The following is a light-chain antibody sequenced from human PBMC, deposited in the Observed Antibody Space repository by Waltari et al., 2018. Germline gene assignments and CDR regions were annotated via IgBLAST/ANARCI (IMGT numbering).Light chain of an antibody. J-gene: IGLJ2*01. CDR2: DFT. Sequence: QSALTQPPSASGPPGQSVTISCTGTNSDIDNFQYVPWYQQHPGKAPRLIIYDFTKRTSEVPNRFSGSKSGNMASLTVSYLQADDEADYFCCSFSGGNDLLFGGGTKLTVL. V-gene: IGLV2-8*01. CDR3: CSFSGGNDLL. CDR1: NSDIDNFQY.